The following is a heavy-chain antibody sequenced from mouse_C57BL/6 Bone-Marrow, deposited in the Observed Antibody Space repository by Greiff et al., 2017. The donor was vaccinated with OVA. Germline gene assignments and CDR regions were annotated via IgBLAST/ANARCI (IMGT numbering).Heavy chain of an antibody. CDR3: ASGLRRYWYFDV. J-gene: IGHJ1*03. CDR1: GYTFTGYW. Sequence: QVQLQQPGAELMKPGASVKLSCKATGYTFTGYWIEWVKQRPGHGLEWIGEILPGSGSTNSNEKFKGKATFTADTSSNTAYMQLSSLTTEDSAIYYCASGLRRYWYFDVWGTGTTVTVSS. D-gene: IGHD2-2*01. V-gene: IGHV1-9*01. CDR2: ILPGSGST.